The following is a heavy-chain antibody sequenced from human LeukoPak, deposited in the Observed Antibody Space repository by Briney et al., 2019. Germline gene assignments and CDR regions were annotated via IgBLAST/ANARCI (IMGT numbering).Heavy chain of an antibody. Sequence: GGSLRLSCAASGFTFSSYAMHWVRQAPGKGLEWVAVISYDGSNKYYADSVKGRFTISRDNSKNTLYLQMNSLRAEDTAVYYCAKSMGGQWFDPWGQGTLVTVSS. CDR2: ISYDGSNK. CDR3: AKSMGGQWFDP. CDR1: GFTFSSYA. J-gene: IGHJ5*02. D-gene: IGHD3-16*01. V-gene: IGHV3-30-3*02.